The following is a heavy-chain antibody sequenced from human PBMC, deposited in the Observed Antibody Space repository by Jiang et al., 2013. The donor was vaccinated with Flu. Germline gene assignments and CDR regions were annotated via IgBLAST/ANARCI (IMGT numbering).Heavy chain of an antibody. V-gene: IGHV4-34*01. CDR1: GGSFSGYY. J-gene: IGHJ5*02. D-gene: IGHD1-26*01. Sequence: LLKPSETLSLTCAVYGGSFSGYYWSWIRQPPGKGLEWIGEINHSGSTNYNPSLKSRVTISVDTSKNQFSLKLSSVTAADTAVYYCARGRFGGSYYMRGWFDPWGQGTPGHRLL. CDR3: ARGRFGGSYYMRGWFDP. CDR2: INHSGST.